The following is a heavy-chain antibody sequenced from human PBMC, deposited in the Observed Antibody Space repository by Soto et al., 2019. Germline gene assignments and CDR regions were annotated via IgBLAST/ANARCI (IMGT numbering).Heavy chain of an antibody. V-gene: IGHV3-74*01. Sequence: EVQLVESGGGLVQPGGSLRLSCGASGFTFSRHWMHWVRQVPGKGLVWVSRITNDGSSTSYADSMKGRFTVSRDNAKNTLYLQMSSLRAEDTAVYYCVRVGAGWAFDIWGQGTMVTVSA. J-gene: IGHJ3*02. CDR2: ITNDGSST. D-gene: IGHD3-3*01. CDR3: VRVGAGWAFDI. CDR1: GFTFSRHW.